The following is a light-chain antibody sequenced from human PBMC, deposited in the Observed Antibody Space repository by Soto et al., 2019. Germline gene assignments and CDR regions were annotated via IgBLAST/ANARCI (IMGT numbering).Light chain of an antibody. CDR3: QQCGSSPQT. CDR1: QSVSSSY. J-gene: IGKJ4*01. Sequence: EIVLTQSPGTLSLSPGERATLSCRASQSVSSSYLAWYQQKPGQAPRLLIQGASSRATGIPDRFSGRGSGTDFTLTISRLEPEDFAMYYCQQCGSSPQTFGGGNKVDIK. CDR2: GAS. V-gene: IGKV3-20*01.